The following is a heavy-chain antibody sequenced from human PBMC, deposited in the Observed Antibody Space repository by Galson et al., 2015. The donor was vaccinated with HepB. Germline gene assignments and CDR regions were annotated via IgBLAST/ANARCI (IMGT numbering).Heavy chain of an antibody. CDR1: GFTFGSYA. CDR3: ARAKVLRYFDWLYYGMDV. V-gene: IGHV3-30-3*01. J-gene: IGHJ6*02. CDR2: ISYDGSIK. Sequence: SLRLSCAASGFTFGSYALHWVRQSPGKGLEWVAVISYDGSIKYYANSVKGRFTISRDNAMTTLNLRMNSLRAEDTAVYYCARAKVLRYFDWLYYGMDVWGQGTTVTVSS. D-gene: IGHD3-9*01.